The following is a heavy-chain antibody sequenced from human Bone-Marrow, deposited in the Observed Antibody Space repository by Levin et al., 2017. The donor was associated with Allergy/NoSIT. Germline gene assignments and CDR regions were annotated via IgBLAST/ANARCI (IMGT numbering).Heavy chain of an antibody. CDR3: ARDRGWYGDAFDT. CDR1: GFTFSRYG. CDR2: LSGSGGST. D-gene: IGHD6-19*01. J-gene: IGHJ3*02. Sequence: GGSLRLSCAASGFTFSRYGMSWVRQAPGKGLEWVSALSGSGGSTYYADSVKGRFTVSRANSKNTLFLQMNSRRVEDTAVYYCARDRGWYGDAFDTWGQGTMVTVSS. V-gene: IGHV3-23*01.